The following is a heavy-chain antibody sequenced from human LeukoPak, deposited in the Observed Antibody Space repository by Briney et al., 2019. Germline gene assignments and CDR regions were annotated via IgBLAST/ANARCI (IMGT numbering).Heavy chain of an antibody. J-gene: IGHJ4*02. V-gene: IGHV3-23*01. CDR1: GFTFSSYA. CDR2: ISGSGGST. D-gene: IGHD6-19*01. CDR3: AKDPRIAVALYYFDY. Sequence: GGSLRLSCAASGFTFSSYAMSWARQAPGKGLEWVSAISGSGGSTYYADSVKGRFTISRDNSKNTLYLQMNSLRAEDTAVYYCAKDPRIAVALYYFDYWGQGTLVTVSS.